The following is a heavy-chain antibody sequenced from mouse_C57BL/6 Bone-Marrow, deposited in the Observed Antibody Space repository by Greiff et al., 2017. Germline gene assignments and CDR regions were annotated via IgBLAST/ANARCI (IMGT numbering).Heavy chain of an antibody. V-gene: IGHV1-22*01. D-gene: IGHD2-4*01. CDR1: GYTFTDYN. Sequence: VQLKESGPELVKPGASVKMSCKASGYTFTDYNMHWVKQSHGKSLEWIGYINPNNGGTSYNQKFKGKATLTVNKSSSTAYMELRSLTSEDSAVYYCANHDYEGFAYWGQGTLVTVSA. CDR2: INPNNGGT. J-gene: IGHJ3*01. CDR3: ANHDYEGFAY.